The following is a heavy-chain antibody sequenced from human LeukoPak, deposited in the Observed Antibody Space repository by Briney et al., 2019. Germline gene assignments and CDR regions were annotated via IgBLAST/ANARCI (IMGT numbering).Heavy chain of an antibody. Sequence: SETLSLTCAVYGGSFSGYYWSWIRQPPGKGLEWIGEINHSGSTNYNPSLKIRVTISVDTSKNQFSLKLSSVTAADTAVYYCARGQRGYSYGPAAFDIWGQGTMVTVSS. D-gene: IGHD5-18*01. J-gene: IGHJ3*02. CDR1: GGSFSGYY. CDR3: ARGQRGYSYGPAAFDI. V-gene: IGHV4-34*01. CDR2: INHSGST.